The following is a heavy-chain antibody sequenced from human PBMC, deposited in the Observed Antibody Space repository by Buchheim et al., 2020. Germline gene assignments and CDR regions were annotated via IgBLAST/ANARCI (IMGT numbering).Heavy chain of an antibody. CDR1: GDSLRGCY. Sequence: QVLLQESGPGLLKPSETLSLTCTVSGDSLRGCYWNWIRQPPGKGLEWIGYIYYGGTTQYNPTLKSRVSVPLDTAKDQFYLKMNTVTAADTAKYVCARGVQTAAAVDNWFDPWGQG. CDR3: ARGVQTAAAVDNWFDP. V-gene: IGHV4-59*01. CDR2: IYYGGTT. J-gene: IGHJ5*02. D-gene: IGHD1-14*01.